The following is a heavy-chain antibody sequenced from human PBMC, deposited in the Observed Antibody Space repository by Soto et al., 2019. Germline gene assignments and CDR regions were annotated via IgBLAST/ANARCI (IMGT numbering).Heavy chain of an antibody. D-gene: IGHD3-22*01. CDR3: AKVFYYYDSNGYYYFDY. J-gene: IGHJ4*02. CDR2: ISGSGGSI. Sequence: GGSLRLSCAASGFTFSSYAMSWVRQAPGKGLEWVSAISGSGGSIYYADSVKGRFTISRDNSKNTLYLQMSSLRAEDTAVYYCAKVFYYYDSNGYYYFDYWGQGTLVTVSS. CDR1: GFTFSSYA. V-gene: IGHV3-23*01.